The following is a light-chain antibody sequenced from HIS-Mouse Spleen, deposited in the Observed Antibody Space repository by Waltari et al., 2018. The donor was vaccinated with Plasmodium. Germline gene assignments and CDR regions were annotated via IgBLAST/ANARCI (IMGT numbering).Light chain of an antibody. V-gene: IGLV2-23*01. J-gene: IGLJ1*01. CDR1: SRDVGSYNL. CDR3: CSYAGSSTYV. Sequence: QSALTQPASVSGSPGQSITLSCTGTSRDVGSYNLVSWYQQNPGKAPKFMFYEGSKRTAGVSMRFSGAKSGNTASLTSSGIQAEYEADYYCCSYAGSSTYVFGTWTKVTVL. CDR2: EGS.